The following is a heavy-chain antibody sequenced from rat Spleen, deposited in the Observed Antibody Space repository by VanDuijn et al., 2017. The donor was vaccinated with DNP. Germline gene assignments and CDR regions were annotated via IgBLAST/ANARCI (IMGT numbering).Heavy chain of an antibody. V-gene: IGHV5S14*01. CDR2: ISTGSGNT. CDR1: GFTFSYYG. J-gene: IGHJ3*01. Sequence: EVQLVESGGGLVQPGRSLKLSCAASGFTFSYYGMAWVRQTPMKGLEWVASISTGSGNTYYRDSVKGRFTISRDNAKNTQYLQMDSLRSEDTATYYCTTTHYFDGWFPFDYWGQGTLVTVSS. D-gene: IGHD1-12*02. CDR3: TTTHYFDGWFPFDY.